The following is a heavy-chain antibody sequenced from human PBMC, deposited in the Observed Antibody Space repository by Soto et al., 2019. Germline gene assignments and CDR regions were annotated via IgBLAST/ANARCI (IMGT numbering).Heavy chain of an antibody. Sequence: SETLSLTCTVSGASVRSGGYYWSWIRQPPGKGLEWIGYIHDSGSTHYNHSLKSRITISVDTSKNQFSLKLNSVISADTAVYFCARDRGHHDFSGYYQAPFDYWGLGILVTVSS. D-gene: IGHD3-3*01. CDR3: ARDRGHHDFSGYYQAPFDY. J-gene: IGHJ4*02. CDR1: GASVRSGGYY. CDR2: IHDSGST. V-gene: IGHV4-61*08.